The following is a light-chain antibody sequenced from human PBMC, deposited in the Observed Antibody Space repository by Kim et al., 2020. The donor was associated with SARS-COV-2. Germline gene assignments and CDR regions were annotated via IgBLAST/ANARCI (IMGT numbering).Light chain of an antibody. V-gene: IGKV1-8*01. CDR2: AAS. CDR1: QSISSY. Sequence: IQMTQSPSSFSASAGDRVTITCRASQSISSYLDWYQQKPGKAPKLLIYAASTLQSGVPSRFSGSGSGTDFTLTISCLQPEDFATYYCQQYYSSPPTFGQGTRLDIK. CDR3: QQYYSSPPT. J-gene: IGKJ5*01.